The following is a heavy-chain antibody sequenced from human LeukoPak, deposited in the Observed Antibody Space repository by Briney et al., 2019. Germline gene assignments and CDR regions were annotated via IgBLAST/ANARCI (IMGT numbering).Heavy chain of an antibody. CDR3: ARHGTLGVVVPAAISGSDY. D-gene: IGHD2-2*01. Sequence: SETLSLTCTVSGYSISSGYYWGWIRQPPGKGLEWIGSIYHSGSTYYNPSLKSRVTISVDTSKNQFSLKLSSVTAADTAVYYCARHGTLGVVVPAAISGSDYWGQGTLVTVSS. V-gene: IGHV4-38-2*02. CDR1: GYSISSGYY. CDR2: IYHSGST. J-gene: IGHJ4*02.